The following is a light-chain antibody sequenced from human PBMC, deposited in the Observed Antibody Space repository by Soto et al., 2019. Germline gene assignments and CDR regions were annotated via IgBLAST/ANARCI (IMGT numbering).Light chain of an antibody. V-gene: IGKV3-15*01. CDR1: QSVSNS. CDR3: KQYNTWPRT. CDR2: GAS. J-gene: IGKJ1*01. Sequence: MVMTQSPATLSVSPGERATLSCRASQSVSNSLAWYQQKPSQAPRLLIYGASTRATGIPARFSGSGSGTEFTLTISSLQSEDFAVYCCKQYNTWPRTFGQGTTVEIK.